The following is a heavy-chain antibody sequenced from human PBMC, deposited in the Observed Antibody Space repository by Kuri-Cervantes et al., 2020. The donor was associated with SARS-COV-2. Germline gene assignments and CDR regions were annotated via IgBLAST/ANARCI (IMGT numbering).Heavy chain of an antibody. CDR2: INHSGST. CDR3: ARGLDFWSGYPSYYYYGMDV. V-gene: IGHV4-34*01. D-gene: IGHD3-3*01. Sequence: SETLSLTCAVYGGSFSGYYWSWIRQPPGEGLEWIGEINHSGSTNYNPSLKSRVTISVDTSKNQFSLKLSSVTAADTAVYYCARGLDFWSGYPSYYYYGMDVWGQGTTVTVSS. J-gene: IGHJ6*02. CDR1: GGSFSGYY.